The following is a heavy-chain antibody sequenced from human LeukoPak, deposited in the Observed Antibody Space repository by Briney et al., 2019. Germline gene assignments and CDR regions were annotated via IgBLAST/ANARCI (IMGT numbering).Heavy chain of an antibody. CDR1: GGSISSYY. CDR2: IYYSGST. Sequence: PETLSLTCTVSGGSISSYYWSWIRQPPGKGLEWIGYIYYSGSTNYNPSLKSRVTISVDTSKNQFSLKLSSVTAADTAVYYCARSTGYSYGYPTDYWGQGTLVTVSS. V-gene: IGHV4-59*01. CDR3: ARSTGYSYGYPTDY. D-gene: IGHD5-18*01. J-gene: IGHJ4*02.